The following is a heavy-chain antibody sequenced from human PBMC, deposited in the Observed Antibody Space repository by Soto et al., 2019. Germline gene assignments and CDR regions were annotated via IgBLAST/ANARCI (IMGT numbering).Heavy chain of an antibody. CDR2: IYHSGNT. Sequence: SETLSLTCAVSGDSISSDKWWSWVRQPPGKGLEWIGDIYHSGNTNYNPSLKSRVIISVDTSKNQFSLKLSSVTAADTAVYYCARADTAMVREEYFQHWGQGTLVIVSS. V-gene: IGHV4-4*02. CDR3: ARADTAMVREEYFQH. J-gene: IGHJ1*01. D-gene: IGHD5-18*01. CDR1: GDSISSDKW.